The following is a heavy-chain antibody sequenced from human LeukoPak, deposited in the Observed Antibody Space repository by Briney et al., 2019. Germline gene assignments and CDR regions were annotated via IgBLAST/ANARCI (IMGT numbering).Heavy chain of an antibody. CDR2: INPNSGGT. CDR3: AIEFTKIEVVYSSSAFDI. CDR1: GYTVRGCD. J-gene: IGHJ3*02. Sequence: ASVKVCCDSSGYTVRGCDRQWLRQAPGQGLEWMGWINPNSGGTNYAQKFQGRVTMTRDTSINTAYMELSRMRSDDTAVYYCAIEFTKIEVVYSSSAFDIWGQGTMVTVSS. V-gene: IGHV1-2*02. D-gene: IGHD3-22*01.